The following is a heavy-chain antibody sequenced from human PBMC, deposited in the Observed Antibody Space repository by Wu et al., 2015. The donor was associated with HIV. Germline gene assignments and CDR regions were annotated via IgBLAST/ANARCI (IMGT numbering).Heavy chain of an antibody. V-gene: IGHV1-2*02. CDR2: INPNSGGT. Sequence: QVQLVQSGAEVKKPGASVKVSCKASGYTFTGYYMHWVRQAPGQGLEWMGWINPNSGGTNYAQKFQGRVTMTRDTSISTAYMELSRLRSDDTAVYYCARALERRVTNQYNWFDPWGQGTLVTVSS. CDR1: GYTFTGYY. J-gene: IGHJ5*02. D-gene: IGHD1-1*01. CDR3: ARALERRVTNQYNWFDP.